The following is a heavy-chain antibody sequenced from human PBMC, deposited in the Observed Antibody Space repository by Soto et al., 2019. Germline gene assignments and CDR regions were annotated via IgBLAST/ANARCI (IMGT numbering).Heavy chain of an antibody. CDR2: IWYDGSNK. CDR3: ARDWASSSWSRRGWFDP. Sequence: QVQLVESGGGVVQPGRSLRLSCAASGFTFSSYGMHWVRQAPGKGLEWVAVIWYDGSNKYYADSVKGRFTISRDNSKNTLYLQMNSLRAEDTAVYYCARDWASSSWSRRGWFDPWGQGTLVTVSS. J-gene: IGHJ5*02. V-gene: IGHV3-33*01. CDR1: GFTFSSYG. D-gene: IGHD6-13*01.